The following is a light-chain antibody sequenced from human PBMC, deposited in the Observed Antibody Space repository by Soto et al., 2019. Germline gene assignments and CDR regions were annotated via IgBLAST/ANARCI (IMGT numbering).Light chain of an antibody. J-gene: IGKJ1*01. CDR2: GAS. CDR1: QSVSSS. CDR3: HQYSSSTKT. V-gene: IGKV3-15*01. Sequence: EIVMTQSPATLSVSPWERATLSCRASQSVSSSLAWYQQKPGQAPRLLIYGASTRATGIPARFSGSGSGTEFTLTISRLEPEDFAVYYCHQYSSSTKTFGQGTKVDIK.